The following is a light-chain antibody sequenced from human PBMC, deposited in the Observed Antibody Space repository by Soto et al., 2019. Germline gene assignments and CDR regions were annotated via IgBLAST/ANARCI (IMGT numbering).Light chain of an antibody. V-gene: IGLV2-14*01. CDR3: SSYTSSSTYV. J-gene: IGLJ1*01. CDR2: EVS. CDR1: SSDVGGYNY. Sequence: QSALTQPASLSGSPGQAITVSCTGTSSDVGGYNYVSWYQQHPGKAPKLMIYEVSNRPSGVSNRFSGSKSGNTASLTISGLQAEDEADYYCSSYTSSSTYVFGPGTKLTVL.